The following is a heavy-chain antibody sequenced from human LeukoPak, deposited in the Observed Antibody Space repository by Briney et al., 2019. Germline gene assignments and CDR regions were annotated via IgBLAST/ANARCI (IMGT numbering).Heavy chain of an antibody. V-gene: IGHV4-4*08. D-gene: IGHD6-19*01. CDR1: GGSISSFY. Sequence: SETLSLTCTVSGGSISSFYWSWIRRPAGKGLEWIGHIYITGSTNYNPSLKSRVTISVDTSKNQFSLKLSSVTAADTAVYYCASSGWYEFDYWGQGTLVTVSS. J-gene: IGHJ4*02. CDR2: IYITGST. CDR3: ASSGWYEFDY.